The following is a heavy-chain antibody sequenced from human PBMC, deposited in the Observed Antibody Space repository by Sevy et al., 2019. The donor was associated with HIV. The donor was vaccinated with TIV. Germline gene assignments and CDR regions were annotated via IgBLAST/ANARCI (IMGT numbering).Heavy chain of an antibody. V-gene: IGHV1-24*01. D-gene: IGHD3-22*01. CDR3: AAAREYYDDSSGYLDY. CDR1: GYTLTKLS. J-gene: IGHJ4*02. Sequence: ASVKVSCKVSGYTLTKLSMHWVRQAPGKGLEWMGRFDPEDGETIFAQKFQGRVTMTEDTSTDTAYMELSSLRSEDTAVYYCAAAREYYDDSSGYLDYWGQGTLVTVSS. CDR2: FDPEDGET.